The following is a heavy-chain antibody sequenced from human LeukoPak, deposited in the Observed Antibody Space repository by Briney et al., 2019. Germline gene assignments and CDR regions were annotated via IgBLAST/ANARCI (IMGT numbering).Heavy chain of an antibody. D-gene: IGHD3-10*01. CDR2: IYYSGST. J-gene: IGHJ5*02. V-gene: IGHV4-39*07. CDR3: AIYAGSYPWFDP. Sequence: SETLSLTCTVSGGSISSSSYYWGWNRQPPGKGLEWIGSIYYSGSTYYNPSLKSRVTISVDTSKNQFSLKLSSVTAADTALYYCAIYAGSYPWFDPWGQGTLVTVSS. CDR1: GGSISSSSYY.